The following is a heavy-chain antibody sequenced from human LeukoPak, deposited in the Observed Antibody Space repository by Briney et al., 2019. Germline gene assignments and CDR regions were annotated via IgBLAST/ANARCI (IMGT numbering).Heavy chain of an antibody. CDR1: GFTFRDSW. CDR3: ARDRGFTSYDY. Sequence: GALRLSCAASGFTFRDSWMHWVRQAPGKGLEWVANINQDGSHKYYVDSVEGRFIISRDTAKNSVHLQMNSLRAEDTAVYYCARDRGFTSYDYWGQGILVTVSS. CDR2: INQDGSHK. V-gene: IGHV3-7*01. D-gene: IGHD5-12*01. J-gene: IGHJ4*02.